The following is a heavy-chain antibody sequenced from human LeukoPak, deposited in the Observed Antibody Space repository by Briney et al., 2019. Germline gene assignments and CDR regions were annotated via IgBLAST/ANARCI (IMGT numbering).Heavy chain of an antibody. J-gene: IGHJ4*02. CDR1: GFTISYYS. D-gene: IGHD6-19*01. V-gene: IGHV3-48*04. CDR3: ARGWFDY. Sequence: GGSLRLSCAASGFTISYYSMNWVRQAPGKGLEWVSYIGDSGSPIYYADSVKGRFTISRDNAKNSLYLQMNSLRAEDTAVYYCARGWFDYWGQGTLVTVSS. CDR2: IGDSGSPI.